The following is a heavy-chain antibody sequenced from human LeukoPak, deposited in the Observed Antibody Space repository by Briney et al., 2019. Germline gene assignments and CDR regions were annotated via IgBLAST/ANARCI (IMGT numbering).Heavy chain of an antibody. CDR3: ARESEYYGSGSYYINDY. J-gene: IGHJ4*02. D-gene: IGHD3-10*01. CDR2: LSGSSSYI. Sequence: GGSLRLSCAASGFTFSSYRMSWVRQAPGKGLEWVSSLSGSSSYIYYADSLQGRFIISRDNAKNSLYLQMNSPRAEDTALYFCARESEYYGSGSYYINDYWGQGTLVTVSS. CDR1: GFTFSSYR. V-gene: IGHV3-21*01.